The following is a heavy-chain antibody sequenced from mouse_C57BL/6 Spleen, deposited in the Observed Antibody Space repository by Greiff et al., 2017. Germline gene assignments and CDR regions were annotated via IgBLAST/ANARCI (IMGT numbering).Heavy chain of an antibody. CDR3: ARGDGNSAWFAY. V-gene: IGHV1-81*01. CDR1: GYTFTSYG. Sequence: QVQLKESGAELARPGASVKLSCKASGYTFTSYGISWVKQRTGQGLEWIGEIYPRSGNTYYNEKFKGKATLTADKSSSTAYMELRSLTSEDSAVYFCARGDGNSAWFAYWGQGTLVTVSA. J-gene: IGHJ3*01. D-gene: IGHD2-1*01. CDR2: IYPRSGNT.